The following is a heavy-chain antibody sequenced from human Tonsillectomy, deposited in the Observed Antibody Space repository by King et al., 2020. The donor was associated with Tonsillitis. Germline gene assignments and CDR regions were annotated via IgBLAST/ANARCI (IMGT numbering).Heavy chain of an antibody. J-gene: IGHJ6*02. Sequence: VQLVESGGGVVQPGRSLRLSCAASGFTFSIYGMHWVRQAPGKGLEWVAVISYHGSNKYYADSVKGRFTISRDNSKNTQYLQMNSLRGEDTAVYYCARGDSSRCYPLGMDVWGQGTTVSVSS. D-gene: IGHD2-2*01. V-gene: IGHV3-33*05. CDR3: ARGDSSRCYPLGMDV. CDR2: ISYHGSNK. CDR1: GFTFSIYG.